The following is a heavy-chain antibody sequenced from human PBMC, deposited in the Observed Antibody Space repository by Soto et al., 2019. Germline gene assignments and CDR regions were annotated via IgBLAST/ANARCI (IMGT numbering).Heavy chain of an antibody. CDR3: AREPLDGMDV. Sequence: HVQLHQSGPRLVKPSQTLSLECSVIGGSVNTGDNYWSWVRQSPGRGLEWIGYIYHTGNTFYNPALENRVTMSVDASKNQFSVTLTSVTAADTAVYFCAREPLDGMDVWGQGTNVTVSS. V-gene: IGHV4-30-4*01. CDR2: IYHTGNT. CDR1: GGSVNTGDNY. J-gene: IGHJ6*02.